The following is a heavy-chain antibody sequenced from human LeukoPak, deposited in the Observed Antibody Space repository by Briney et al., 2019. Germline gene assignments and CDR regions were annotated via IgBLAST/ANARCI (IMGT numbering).Heavy chain of an antibody. CDR2: ISGSGGST. J-gene: IGHJ4*02. CDR3: AKSLKTGYYDFWSGYPFDY. Sequence: GGSLRLSCAASGFTVSSNYMSWVRQAPGKGLEWVSAISGSGGSTYYADSVKGRFTISRDSSKNTLYLQMNSLRAEDTAVYYCAKSLKTGYYDFWSGYPFDYWGQGNLVTVSS. D-gene: IGHD3-3*01. CDR1: GFTVSSNY. V-gene: IGHV3-23*01.